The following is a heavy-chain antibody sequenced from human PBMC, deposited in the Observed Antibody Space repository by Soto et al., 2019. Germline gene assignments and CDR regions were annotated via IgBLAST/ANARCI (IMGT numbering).Heavy chain of an antibody. CDR1: GFTFSGSA. CDR2: IRSKANSYAT. J-gene: IGHJ5*02. D-gene: IGHD3-10*01. Sequence: EVQLVESGGGLVQPGGSLKLSCAASGFTFSGSAMHWVRQASGKGLEWVGRIRSKANSYATAYAASVKGRFTISRDDSKNTAYLQMNSLKTEDTAVYYCTRHYRSGSYYILLSGLDWFDPWGQGTLVTVSS. V-gene: IGHV3-73*02. CDR3: TRHYRSGSYYILLSGLDWFDP.